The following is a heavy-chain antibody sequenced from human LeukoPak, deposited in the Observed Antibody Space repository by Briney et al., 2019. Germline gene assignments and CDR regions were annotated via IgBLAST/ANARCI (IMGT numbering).Heavy chain of an antibody. CDR2: IYYSGST. J-gene: IGHJ2*01. V-gene: IGHV4-39*01. CDR1: GGSISSSSYY. Sequence: PSETLSLTCTVSGGSISSSSYYWGWIRQPPGKGLEWIGSIYYSGSTYYNPSLKSQVTISVDTTKNQFSLKLSSVTAADTAVYYCARSGSGSYYNVEKWYFDLWGRGTLVTVSS. D-gene: IGHD3-10*01. CDR3: ARSGSGSYYNVEKWYFDL.